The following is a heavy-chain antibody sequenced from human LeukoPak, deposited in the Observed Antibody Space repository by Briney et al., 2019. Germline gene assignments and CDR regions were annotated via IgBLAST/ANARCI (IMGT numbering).Heavy chain of an antibody. J-gene: IGHJ6*03. CDR2: INHSGST. Sequence: PSETLSLTCAVYGGSFNGYYWSWIRQPPGRGLEWIGEINHSGSTNYSPSLKSRVTISVDKSKNQFSLKLTSVTAADTAVYYCARTTEGGYTYNYFYYYYMDVWGKGTTVTISS. CDR3: ARTTEGGYTYNYFYYYYMDV. D-gene: IGHD5-18*01. CDR1: GGSFNGYY. V-gene: IGHV4-34*01.